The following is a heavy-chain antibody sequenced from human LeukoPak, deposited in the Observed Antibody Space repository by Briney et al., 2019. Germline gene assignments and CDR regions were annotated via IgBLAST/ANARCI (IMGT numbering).Heavy chain of an antibody. CDR2: INPSGGST. CDR3: ASFKVGDYYDSSGYYPKRKQLYYFDY. J-gene: IGHJ4*02. D-gene: IGHD3-22*01. Sequence: ASVKVSCKASGYTFTSYYMHWVRQAPGQGLEWMGIINPSGGSTSYAQKFQGRVTMTRDMSTSTAYMELSSLRSEDTAVYYCASFKVGDYYDSSGYYPKRKQLYYFDYWGQGTLVTVSS. V-gene: IGHV1-46*01. CDR1: GYTFTSYY.